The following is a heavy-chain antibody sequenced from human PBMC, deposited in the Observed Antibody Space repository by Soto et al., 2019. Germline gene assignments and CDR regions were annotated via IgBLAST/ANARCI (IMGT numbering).Heavy chain of an antibody. D-gene: IGHD4-17*01. CDR2: IKSKTDGGTT. CDR1: GFTFSNAW. V-gene: IGHV3-15*01. Sequence: GGSLRLSCAASGFTFSNAWMSWVRQAPGKGLEWVGRIKSKTDGGTTDYAAPVKGRFTISRDDSKNTLYLQMNSLKTEDTAVYYCTTYYGDFTDYFDYWGQGTLVTVSS. J-gene: IGHJ4*02. CDR3: TTYYGDFTDYFDY.